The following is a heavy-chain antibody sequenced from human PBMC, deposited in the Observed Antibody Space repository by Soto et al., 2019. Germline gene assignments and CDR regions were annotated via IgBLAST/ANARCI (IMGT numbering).Heavy chain of an antibody. V-gene: IGHV3-23*01. CDR1: GFTFSSYA. CDR2: ISGSGGST. CDR3: AKDKLGSNGILTYYYYYGMDV. J-gene: IGHJ6*02. D-gene: IGHD4-4*01. Sequence: GGSLRLSCAASGFTFSSYAMSWVRQAPGKGLEWVSAISGSGGSTYYADSVKGRFTISRDNSKNTLYLQMNSLRAEDTAVYYCAKDKLGSNGILTYYYYYGMDVWGQGTTVTVSS.